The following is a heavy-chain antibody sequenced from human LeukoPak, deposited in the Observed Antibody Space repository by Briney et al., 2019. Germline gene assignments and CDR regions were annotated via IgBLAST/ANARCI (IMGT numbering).Heavy chain of an antibody. J-gene: IGHJ6*03. D-gene: IGHD1-1*01. CDR2: ISYDGSNK. CDR1: GFTFSSYA. Sequence: PGGSLRLSCAASGFTFSSYAMHWVRQAPGKGLEWVAVISYDGSNKYYADSVKGRFTISRDNSKNTLYLQMNSLRAEDTAVYYCARAATGTAHYYYYYYMDVWGKGTTVTVSS. V-gene: IGHV3-30*04. CDR3: ARAATGTAHYYYYYYMDV.